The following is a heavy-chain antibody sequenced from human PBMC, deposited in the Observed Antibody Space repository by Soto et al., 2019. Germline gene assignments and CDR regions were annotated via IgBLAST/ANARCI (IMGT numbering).Heavy chain of an antibody. CDR3: ARGNCGGDCYIDY. Sequence: PSETLSLTCTVSGGSISSGDYYWSWSRQPPGKGLEWIGYIYYSGSTYYNPSLKSRVTISVDTSKNQFSLKLSSVTAADTAVYYCARGNCGGDCYIDYWGQGTLVTVSS. V-gene: IGHV4-30-4*01. CDR1: GGSISSGDYY. CDR2: IYYSGST. D-gene: IGHD2-21*02. J-gene: IGHJ4*02.